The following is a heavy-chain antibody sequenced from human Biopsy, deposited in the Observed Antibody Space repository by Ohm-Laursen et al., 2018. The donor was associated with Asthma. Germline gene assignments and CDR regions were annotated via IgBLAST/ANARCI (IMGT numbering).Heavy chain of an antibody. CDR2: INSVFGTT. CDR3: ARKAGSCISRTCYSLDF. CDR1: GGTFNTYV. V-gene: IGHV1-69*13. D-gene: IGHD2-2*01. J-gene: IGHJ4*02. Sequence: ASVKVSCKSLGGTFNTYVIGWVRQAPGQGLEWMGGINSVFGTTTYPQKSQDRVTITADDSTSTVYMELSSLRSEDTAVYYCARKAGSCISRTCYSLDFWGQGTLVTASS.